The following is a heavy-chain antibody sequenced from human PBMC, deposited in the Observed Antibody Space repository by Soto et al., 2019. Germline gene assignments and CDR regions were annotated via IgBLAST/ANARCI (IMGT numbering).Heavy chain of an antibody. D-gene: IGHD3-10*01. J-gene: IGHJ5*02. CDR3: ARGPVMVLGVPGRLDP. V-gene: IGHV3-30-3*01. CDR2: ISYDGSNK. Sequence: PGGSLRLSCAASGFTFSSYAMHWVRQAPGKGLEWVAVISYDGSNKYYADSVKGRFTISRDNSKNTLYLQMNSLRAEDTAVYYCARGPVMVLGVPGRLDPWGQGTLVTVSS. CDR1: GFTFSSYA.